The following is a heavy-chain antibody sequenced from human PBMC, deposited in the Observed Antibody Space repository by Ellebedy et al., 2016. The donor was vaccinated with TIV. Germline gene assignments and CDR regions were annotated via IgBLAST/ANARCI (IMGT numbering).Heavy chain of an antibody. J-gene: IGHJ4*02. Sequence: PGGSLRLSCAASGFTFSSYSMNWVRQAPGKGLEWVSSITSSNSYRYYADSVKGRFTISRDNAKNSLYLQMNSLRAEDTAVYYCVGQYFDWLLSYYFDYWGQGTLVTVSS. D-gene: IGHD3-9*01. V-gene: IGHV3-21*01. CDR1: GFTFSSYS. CDR2: ITSSNSYR. CDR3: VGQYFDWLLSYYFDY.